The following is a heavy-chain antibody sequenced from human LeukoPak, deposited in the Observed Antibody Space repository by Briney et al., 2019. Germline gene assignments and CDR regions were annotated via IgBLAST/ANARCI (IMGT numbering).Heavy chain of an antibody. D-gene: IGHD3-9*01. CDR2: IWYDGSNK. V-gene: IGHV3-33*08. CDR3: ARGHDILTGSFDY. Sequence: GGSLRLSCAASGFTFSTFAMSWVRQAPGKGLEWVAVIWYDGSNKYYADSVKGRFTISRDNSKNTLYLQMNSLRAEGTAVYYCARGHDILTGSFDYWGQGTLVTISS. J-gene: IGHJ4*02. CDR1: GFTFSTFA.